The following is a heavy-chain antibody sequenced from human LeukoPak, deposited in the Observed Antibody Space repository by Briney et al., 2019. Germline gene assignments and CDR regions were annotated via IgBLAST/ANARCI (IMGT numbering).Heavy chain of an antibody. J-gene: IGHJ4*02. CDR2: IIPIFGTA. CDR3: ARGGDSSGYYSLYYFDY. D-gene: IGHD3-22*01. V-gene: IGHV1-69*05. CDR1: GGTFSSYA. Sequence: ASVKVSCKASGGTFSSYAISWVRQAPGQGLEWMGGIIPIFGTANYAQKFQGRVTITTDESTSTAYMELSSLRSEDTAVYYCARGGDSSGYYSLYYFDYWGQGTLSPSPQ.